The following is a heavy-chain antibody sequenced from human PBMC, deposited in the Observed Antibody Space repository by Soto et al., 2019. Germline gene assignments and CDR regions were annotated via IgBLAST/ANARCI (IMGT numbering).Heavy chain of an antibody. D-gene: IGHD3-22*01. CDR2: INHSGST. CDR3: ARGEQSLDSSGYPIY. V-gene: IGHV4-34*01. J-gene: IGHJ4*02. Sequence: SETLSLTCAVYGGSFSGYYWSWIRQPPGKGLEWIGEINHSGSTNYNPSLKSRVTISVDTSKNQFSLKLSSVTAADTAVYYCARGEQSLDSSGYPIYWGQGTLVTVSS. CDR1: GGSFSGYY.